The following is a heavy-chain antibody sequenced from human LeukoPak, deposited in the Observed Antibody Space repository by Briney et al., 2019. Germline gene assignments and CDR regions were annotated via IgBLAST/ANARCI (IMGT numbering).Heavy chain of an antibody. J-gene: IGHJ5*02. CDR1: GVSISSYY. V-gene: IGHV4-4*09. CDR3: ARHPPFDSNYVGWFDP. Sequence: SETLSLTCTVSGVSISSYYWSWIRQPPGKGLEWIWYIYTSGSTNYNPSLKSGVTISVDTSKNQFSLKLSSVTAADTAVYYCARHPPFDSNYVGWFDPWGQGTLVTVSS. D-gene: IGHD4-11*01. CDR2: IYTSGST.